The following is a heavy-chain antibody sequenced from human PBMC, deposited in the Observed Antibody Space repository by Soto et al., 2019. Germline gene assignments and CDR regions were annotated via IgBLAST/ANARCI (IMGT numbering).Heavy chain of an antibody. Sequence: ASVKVSCKASGGTFSSYTISWVRQAPGQGLERMGRIIPILGIANYAQKFQGRVTITADKSTSTAYMELSSLRSEDTAVYYCARDTGWPNWFAPWGQGTLVTVSS. CDR2: IIPILGIA. J-gene: IGHJ5*02. V-gene: IGHV1-69*04. CDR3: ARDTGWPNWFAP. D-gene: IGHD2-15*01. CDR1: GGTFSSYT.